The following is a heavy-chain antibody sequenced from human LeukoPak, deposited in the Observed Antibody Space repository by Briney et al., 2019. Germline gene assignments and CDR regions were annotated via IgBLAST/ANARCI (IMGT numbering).Heavy chain of an antibody. Sequence: ASVKVSCKASGFTFTSCCVHWVRQAPGQGLEWMGIINPSDGTTRHAQKFQGRATMARDTSTNTVYMELSSLRSDDTALYYCAKEPNSGTYYFDNWGQGTLVTVAS. CDR2: INPSDGTT. CDR3: AKEPNSGTYYFDN. J-gene: IGHJ4*02. CDR1: GFTFTSCC. D-gene: IGHD1-26*01. V-gene: IGHV1-46*01.